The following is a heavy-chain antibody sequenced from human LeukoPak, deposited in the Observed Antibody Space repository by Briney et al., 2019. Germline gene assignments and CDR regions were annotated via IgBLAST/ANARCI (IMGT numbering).Heavy chain of an antibody. V-gene: IGHV4-38-2*02. D-gene: IGHD6-19*01. Sequence: SETLSLTCTVSGGSISSGYYWGWIRQPSGKGLEWIGSIYHSGSTYYNPSLKSRVTMSVDTSKNQFSLRLRSVTAADTAVYYCARGQARLAWFDPWGQGTLVTVSS. CDR2: IYHSGST. CDR1: GGSISSGYY. CDR3: ARGQARLAWFDP. J-gene: IGHJ5*02.